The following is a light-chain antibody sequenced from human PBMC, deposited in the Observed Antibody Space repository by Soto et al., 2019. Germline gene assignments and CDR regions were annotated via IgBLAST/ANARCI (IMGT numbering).Light chain of an antibody. J-gene: IGLJ1*01. V-gene: IGLV2-14*01. CDR2: DVS. Sequence: LTQPASVSGSPGQSITISCTRTSSDVGGYNYVSWYQQHPGKAPKLMIYDVSNRPSGVSNRFSGSKSGNTASLTISGLQAEDEADYYCSSYTSSSTGVFVTGTKVTVL. CDR1: SSDVGGYNY. CDR3: SSYTSSSTGV.